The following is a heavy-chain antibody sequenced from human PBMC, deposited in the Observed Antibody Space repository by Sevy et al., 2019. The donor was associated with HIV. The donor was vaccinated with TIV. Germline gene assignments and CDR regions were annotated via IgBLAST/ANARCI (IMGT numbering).Heavy chain of an antibody. V-gene: IGHV3-66*01. Sequence: GGSLRLSCAASGFSVNRNYMTWVRQAPGKGLEGVSVIYSDETTYHADSVKDRFTISRDNSKNMLYLQMSSLRAEDTAIYYCARGKSGYGYALNYWGQGTLVTVSS. CDR2: IYSDETT. J-gene: IGHJ4*02. D-gene: IGHD5-18*01. CDR1: GFSVNRNY. CDR3: ARGKSGYGYALNY.